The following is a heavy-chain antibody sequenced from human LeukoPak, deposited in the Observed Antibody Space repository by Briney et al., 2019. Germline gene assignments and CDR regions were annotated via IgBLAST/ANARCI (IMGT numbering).Heavy chain of an antibody. CDR2: INSDGSST. D-gene: IGHD3-9*01. J-gene: IGHJ4*02. CDR3: ARVWYYDILTGYNPPEDYYFDY. Sequence: GGSLRLSCAASGFTFSSYWMHWVRQVPGKGLVWVSRINSDGSSTSYADSVKGRFTISRDNAKNSLYLQMNSLRAEDTAVYYCARVWYYDILTGYNPPEDYYFDYWGQGTLVTVSS. CDR1: GFTFSSYW. V-gene: IGHV3-74*01.